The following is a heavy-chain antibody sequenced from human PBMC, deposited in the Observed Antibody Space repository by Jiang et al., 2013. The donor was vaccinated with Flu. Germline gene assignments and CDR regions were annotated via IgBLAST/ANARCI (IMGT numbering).Heavy chain of an antibody. J-gene: IGHJ1*01. V-gene: IGHV1-24*01. D-gene: IGHD6-13*01. CDR1: GYTLTELS. CDR3: ATKWISSSWYHEPGFQH. CDR2: FDPEDGET. Sequence: GAEVKKPGASVKVSCKVSGYTLTELSMHWVRQAPGKGLEWMGGFDPEDGETIYAQKFQGRVTMTEDTSTDTAYMELSSLRSEDTAVYYCATKWISSSWYHEPGFQHWGQGTLVTVSS.